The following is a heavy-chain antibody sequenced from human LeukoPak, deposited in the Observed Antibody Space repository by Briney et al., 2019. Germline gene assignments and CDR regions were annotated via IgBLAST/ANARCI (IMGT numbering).Heavy chain of an antibody. Sequence: GGSLRLSCAASGFTLSSNYMSWVREGPGEGGERGSGIYSGGRTYYSDSVNGRFTISSDNSKTPFYLQMNSLRVEDTAVYYCAALARDYWGQGTLVTVSS. CDR3: AALARDY. CDR2: IYSGGRT. J-gene: IGHJ4*02. V-gene: IGHV3-53*01. CDR1: GFTLSSNY. D-gene: IGHD3-3*02.